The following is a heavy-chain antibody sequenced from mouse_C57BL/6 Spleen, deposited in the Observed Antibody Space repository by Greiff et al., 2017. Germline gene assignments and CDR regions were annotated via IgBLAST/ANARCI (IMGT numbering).Heavy chain of an antibody. V-gene: IGHV2-9*01. CDR2: IWGGGST. CDR3: AKRRGNWGDYYAMDY. CDR1: GFSLTSYG. J-gene: IGHJ4*01. D-gene: IGHD4-1*01. Sequence: VQGVESGPGLVAPSQSLSITCTASGFSLTSYGVDWVRQPPGKGLEWLGVIWGGGSTNYNSAIMSRLSISKDNSKSQVFLKMNSLQTDDTAMYYCAKRRGNWGDYYAMDYWGQGTSVTVSS.